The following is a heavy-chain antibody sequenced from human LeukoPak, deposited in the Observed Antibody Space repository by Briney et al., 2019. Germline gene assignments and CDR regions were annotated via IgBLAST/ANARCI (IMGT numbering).Heavy chain of an antibody. CDR1: GFTVSNNY. J-gene: IGHJ4*02. CDR3: ARHDYGDYEGDY. CDR2: INSGGTT. D-gene: IGHD4-17*01. Sequence: GGSLRLSCAASGFTVSNNYMSWVRQAPGKGLEWVSLINSGGTTYYPDSVKGRFTISRDNSKNTLYLQMNSLRAEDTAVCYCARHDYGDYEGDYWGQGTLVTVSS. V-gene: IGHV3-66*04.